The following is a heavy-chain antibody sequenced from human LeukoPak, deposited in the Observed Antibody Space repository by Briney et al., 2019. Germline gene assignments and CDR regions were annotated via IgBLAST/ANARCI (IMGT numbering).Heavy chain of an antibody. CDR3: ARDVSIVGGTKNDY. CDR2: MNPNSGNT. J-gene: IGHJ4*02. V-gene: IGHV1-8*03. CDR1: GYSFTSHD. Sequence: ASVKVSCKASGYSFTSHDINWVRQVTGQGLEWMGWMNPNSGNTGYAQKFQGRVTITRNTSISTAYMELSSLRSEDTAVYYCARDVSIVGGTKNDYWGQGTLVTVSS. D-gene: IGHD1-26*01.